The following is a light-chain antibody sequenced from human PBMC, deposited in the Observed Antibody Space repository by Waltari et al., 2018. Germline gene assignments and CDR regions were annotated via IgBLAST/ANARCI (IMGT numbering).Light chain of an antibody. J-gene: IGLJ2*01. CDR2: DVH. CDR3: SSDSTSSSLIL. CDR1: SSDVGGHDY. V-gene: IGLV2-14*03. Sequence: QSALSQPASVSGSPGQSITISCTGASSDVGGHDYVSWYQQHPGKAPKLIIRDVHNRPSGVSNRFSGSKSGNTASLTSAGLQAEDEADYYCSSDSTSSSLILFGEGTKVTVL.